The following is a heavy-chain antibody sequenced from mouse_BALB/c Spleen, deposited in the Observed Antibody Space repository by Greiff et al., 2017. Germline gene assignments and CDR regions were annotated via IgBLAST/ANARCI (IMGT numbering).Heavy chain of an antibody. CDR3: ARERYDYDPFAY. Sequence: VKLMESGPGLVAPSQSLSITCTVSGFSLTSYGVHWVRQPPGKGLEWLGVIWAGGSTNYNSALMSRLSISKDNSKSQVFLKMNSLQTDDTAMYYCARERYDYDPFAYWGQGTLVTVSA. V-gene: IGHV2-9*02. CDR1: GFSLTSYG. D-gene: IGHD2-4*01. CDR2: IWAGGST. J-gene: IGHJ3*01.